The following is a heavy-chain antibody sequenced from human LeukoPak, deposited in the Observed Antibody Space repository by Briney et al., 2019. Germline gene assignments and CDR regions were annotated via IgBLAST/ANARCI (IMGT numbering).Heavy chain of an antibody. Sequence: PGGSLRLSCTASGFTFGDYAMSWVRQAPGKGLEWVSVIYSGGSTYYADSVKGRFTISRDNSKNTLYLQMNSLRAEDTAVYYCARGGDIVLMVYAEDWYFDLWGRGTLVTVSS. CDR1: GFTFGDYA. CDR2: IYSGGST. CDR3: ARGGDIVLMVYAEDWYFDL. V-gene: IGHV3-53*01. D-gene: IGHD2-8*01. J-gene: IGHJ2*01.